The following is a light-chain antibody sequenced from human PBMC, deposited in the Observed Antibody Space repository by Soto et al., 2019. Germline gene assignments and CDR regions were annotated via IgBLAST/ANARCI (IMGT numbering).Light chain of an antibody. CDR2: AVS. Sequence: QSVLTQPPSASGSPGQSVAISCTGTSRDVGGQNYVSWYQQHPGKAPKLIIYAVSNRPSGVPDRFSGSKSGNTAYLTISGLRAEDEADYYCCSHAGNNNYVFGTGTKLTVL. CDR1: SRDVGGQNY. CDR3: CSHAGNNNYV. V-gene: IGLV2-8*01. J-gene: IGLJ1*01.